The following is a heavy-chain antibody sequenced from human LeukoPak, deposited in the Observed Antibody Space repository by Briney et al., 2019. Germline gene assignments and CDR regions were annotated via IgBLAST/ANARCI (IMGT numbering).Heavy chain of an antibody. D-gene: IGHD3/OR15-3a*01. V-gene: IGHV3-15*01. Sequence: GGSLRLSCAASGFTFSDAWMNWVRQAPGMGLEWVGRIKRKGDGGKTDYAAPVQGRFTISRDDSKNMLYLQMNSLKTEVTAVYFCTTDIWTSRALDYWGQGTLVAVSS. J-gene: IGHJ4*02. CDR1: GFTFSDAW. CDR2: IKRKGDGGKT. CDR3: TTDIWTSRALDY.